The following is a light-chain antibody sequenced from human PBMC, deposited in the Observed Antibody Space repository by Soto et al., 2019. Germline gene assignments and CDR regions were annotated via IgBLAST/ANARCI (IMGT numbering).Light chain of an antibody. CDR2: DAS. J-gene: IGKJ1*01. V-gene: IGKV3-11*01. CDR1: QSVSSY. CDR3: QQYNNWPQT. Sequence: EIGLTQSPATLSFSPGERATLSCRASQSVSSYLAWYQQKPGQAPRLLIYDASNRATGIPARFSGSGSETDFTLTISSLQSEDFAVYYCQQYNNWPQTFAQGTKADIK.